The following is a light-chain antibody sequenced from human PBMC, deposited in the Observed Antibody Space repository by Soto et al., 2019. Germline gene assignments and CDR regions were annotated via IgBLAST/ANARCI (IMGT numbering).Light chain of an antibody. J-gene: IGLJ1*01. CDR1: SRDVGGYNE. Sequence: QSALTQPRSVSGSPGQSVTISCTGASRDVGGYNEVSWYQQNPGKAPKLMIYDVTKRPSGVPDRFSGSKSGNTASLTISGLQAEDEADYYCCSYAGSYIFVFGTGTKLTVL. V-gene: IGLV2-11*01. CDR3: CSYAGSYIFV. CDR2: DVT.